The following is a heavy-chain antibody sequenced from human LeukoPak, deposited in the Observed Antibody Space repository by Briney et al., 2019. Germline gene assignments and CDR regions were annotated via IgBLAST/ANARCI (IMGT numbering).Heavy chain of an antibody. Sequence: GGSLRLSCAASGFTFSNYAMSWVRQAPGKGLEWVSTISSGGGSTYSADSVKGRFTISRDNSKNTLYLQMNSLRGEDTAVYYCAKGGYNPSPDPWGQGTLVSVSS. CDR1: GFTFSNYA. D-gene: IGHD3-10*01. CDR3: AKGGYNPSPDP. CDR2: ISSGGGST. V-gene: IGHV3-23*01. J-gene: IGHJ5*02.